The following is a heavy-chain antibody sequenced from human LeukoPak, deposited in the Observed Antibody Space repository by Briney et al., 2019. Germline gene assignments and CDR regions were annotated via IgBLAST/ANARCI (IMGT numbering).Heavy chain of an antibody. V-gene: IGHV4-39*07. Sequence: SESLSLTCTVSGGFISSSDYYWGWIRHPPGRGLEWLASIYYSRTTYYNTSLKTRVTISADTSKKQSSLKLTSVTAADTAVYYCAGEATVANYSPFAPWGQGTLVTVSS. D-gene: IGHD4/OR15-4a*01. J-gene: IGHJ5*02. CDR2: IYYSRTT. CDR1: GGFISSSDYY. CDR3: AGEATVANYSPFAP.